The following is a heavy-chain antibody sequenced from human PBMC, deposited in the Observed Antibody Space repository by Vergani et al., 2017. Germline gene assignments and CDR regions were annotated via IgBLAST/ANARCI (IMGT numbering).Heavy chain of an antibody. J-gene: IGHJ5*02. D-gene: IGHD4-23*01. CDR3: ASGFQDYGGNGWFDP. CDR2: IIPILGIA. V-gene: IGHV1-69*04. CDR1: GGTFSSYA. Sequence: QVQLVQSGAEVKKPGSSVKVSCKASGGTFSSYAISWVRQAPGQGLEGMGRIIPILGIANYAQKFQGRVTITAEKSTSTAYMELSSLRSEDTAVYYCASGFQDYGGNGWFDPWGQGTLVTVSS.